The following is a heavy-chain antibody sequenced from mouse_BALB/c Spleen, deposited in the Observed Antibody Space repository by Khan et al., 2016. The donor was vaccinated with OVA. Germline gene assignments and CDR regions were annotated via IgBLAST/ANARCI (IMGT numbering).Heavy chain of an antibody. Sequence: QVRLQQSGPGLVAPSQSLSITCTVSGFSLTDYAVSWIRQPPGKGLEWLGVIWGGGSKYYNSALKSRLSISKDNSKSQVFLKMNSLQTDDTAMYYCAKDPPYYAMDNWGQGTSVTVSS. CDR2: IWGGGSK. V-gene: IGHV2-6-5*01. CDR3: AKDPPYYAMDN. J-gene: IGHJ4*01. CDR1: GFSLTDYA.